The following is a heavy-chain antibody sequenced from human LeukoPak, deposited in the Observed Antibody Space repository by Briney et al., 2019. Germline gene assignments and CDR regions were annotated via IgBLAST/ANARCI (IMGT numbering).Heavy chain of an antibody. V-gene: IGHV3-30*18. Sequence: GRSLRLSCAASEFTFSSHGMHRVRQAPGKGLEWVAVISYDGSNKYYADSVKGRFTISRDNSKNTLYLQMNSLRAEDTAVYHCAKDGRSYSSGWPPFDYWGQGALVTVSS. CDR1: EFTFSSHG. CDR2: ISYDGSNK. J-gene: IGHJ4*02. CDR3: AKDGRSYSSGWPPFDY. D-gene: IGHD6-25*01.